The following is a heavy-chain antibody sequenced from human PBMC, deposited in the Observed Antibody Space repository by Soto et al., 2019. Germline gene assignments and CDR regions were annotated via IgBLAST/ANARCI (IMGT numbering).Heavy chain of an antibody. CDR1: GAFISGYY. CDR3: ARESTVAGTDNWFDS. J-gene: IGHJ5*01. D-gene: IGHD6-13*01. CDR2: IYTSGST. V-gene: IGHV4-4*07. Sequence: SETLSLTCTVSGAFISGYYWSWIRQPAGKGLEWIGRIYTSGSTKYSPSLKSRATMSVDTSKKQFSLKLNSVTAADTAVYYCARESTVAGTDNWFDSWGQGTLVTVPQ.